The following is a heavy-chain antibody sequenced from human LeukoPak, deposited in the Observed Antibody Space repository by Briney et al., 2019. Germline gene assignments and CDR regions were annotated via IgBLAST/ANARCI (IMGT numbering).Heavy chain of an antibody. D-gene: IGHD3-22*01. CDR2: ISGSGGTT. J-gene: IGHJ4*02. CDR1: GFTFRSSA. V-gene: IGHV3-23*01. Sequence: GGSLRLSCAASGFTFRSSAMSWVRQAPGKGLEWVSTISGSGGTTYYADSVKGRFTISRDNSKNTLYLQMNSLRAEDTAVYYCARESNYYDSSGYIDYWGQGTLVTVSS. CDR3: ARESNYYDSSGYIDY.